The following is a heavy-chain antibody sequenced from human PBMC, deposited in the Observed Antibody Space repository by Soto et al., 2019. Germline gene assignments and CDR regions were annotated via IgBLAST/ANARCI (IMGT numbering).Heavy chain of an antibody. CDR2: IYPGDSDT. Sequence: PGESLKISCKGSGYDFSTHWIAWVRQMPGKGLEWMGVIYPGDSDTRYSPSFQGQVTISADKSIVTAYLQWSSLKASDTAIYYCAKQLGHCSDGSCFSLGAFHIWGQGTLVTVSS. V-gene: IGHV5-51*01. CDR3: AKQLGHCSDGSCFSLGAFHI. CDR1: GYDFSTHW. J-gene: IGHJ3*02. D-gene: IGHD2-15*01.